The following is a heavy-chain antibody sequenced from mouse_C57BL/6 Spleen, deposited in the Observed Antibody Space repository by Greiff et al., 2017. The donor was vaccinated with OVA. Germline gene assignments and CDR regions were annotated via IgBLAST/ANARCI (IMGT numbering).Heavy chain of an antibody. CDR3: ARSRGGYAMDY. Sequence: EVKLVESGGGLVKPGGSLKLSCAASGFTFSDYGMHWVRQAPEKGLEWVAYISSGSSTISYADTVKGRFTMSRDNAKNTLFLQMTSLRSEDTAMYYCARSRGGYAMDYWGQGTSVTVSS. V-gene: IGHV5-17*01. J-gene: IGHJ4*01. CDR2: ISSGSSTI. CDR1: GFTFSDYG.